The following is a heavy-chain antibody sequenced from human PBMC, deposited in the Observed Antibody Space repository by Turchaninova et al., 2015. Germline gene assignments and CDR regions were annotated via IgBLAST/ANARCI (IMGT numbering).Heavy chain of an antibody. J-gene: IGHJ5*02. CDR2: IFSNDEK. D-gene: IGHD6-6*01. CDR3: ARIIEGIASRPGWFDP. Sequence: QVTLKESGPVLVKPTETLTLTCTVSGFSLSNARMGVSWIRQPPGKPLEWLAQIFSNDEKSYSTSLKNRLPLSTDTSQSHMDLTTYTYGQVDRTMTNMDPVATATYYCARIIEGIASRPGWFDPWGQGTLVTVSS. V-gene: IGHV2-26*01. CDR1: GFSLSNARMG.